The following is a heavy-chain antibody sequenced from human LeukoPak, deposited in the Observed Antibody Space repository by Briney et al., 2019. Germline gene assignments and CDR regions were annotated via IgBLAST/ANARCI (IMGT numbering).Heavy chain of an antibody. CDR2: IYTTGRT. J-gene: IGHJ4*02. D-gene: IGHD5/OR15-5a*01. CDR1: GGSISSYY. V-gene: IGHV4-4*07. CDR3: ARDQGSYRLSDY. Sequence: PSETLSLTCTVSGGSISSYYWNWIRQPPGKGLEWIGRIYTTGRTNYNPSLRSRVTISMNTSKNQFSLSLSALTPADTAVDYCARDQGSYRLSDYWGQGTLVTVSS.